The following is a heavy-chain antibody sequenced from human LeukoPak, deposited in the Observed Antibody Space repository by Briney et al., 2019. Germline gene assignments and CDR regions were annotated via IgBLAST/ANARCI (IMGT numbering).Heavy chain of an antibody. D-gene: IGHD2-15*01. CDR3: ARDNGWSADF. CDR1: GFTFSRHW. J-gene: IGHJ4*02. CDR2: IKQDGSAK. Sequence: PGGSLRLSCAASGFTFSRHWMYWVRQAPGKGLEWVANIKQDGSAKPYVDSVKGRFTISRDNAKNSLFLQMNSLRVKDTAVYYCARDNGWSADFWGQGTLVTVSS. V-gene: IGHV3-7*03.